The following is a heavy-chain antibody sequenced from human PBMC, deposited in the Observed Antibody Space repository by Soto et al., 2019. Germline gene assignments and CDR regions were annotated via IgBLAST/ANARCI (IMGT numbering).Heavy chain of an antibody. J-gene: IGHJ6*02. Sequence: QIRVVQSATEMRKPGASVRLSCKASPYTLGNYGIIWVRQAPGQGLEWLGWLSADNSKTTSAHSVQGRVSLTTDTSRTTAFLELRSLTSDDTAIYYSALASFGDYHFDYGLDVWGQGTTVVVSS. CDR2: LSADNSKT. CDR3: ALASFGDYHFDYGLDV. D-gene: IGHD4-17*01. CDR1: PYTLGNYG. V-gene: IGHV1-18*01.